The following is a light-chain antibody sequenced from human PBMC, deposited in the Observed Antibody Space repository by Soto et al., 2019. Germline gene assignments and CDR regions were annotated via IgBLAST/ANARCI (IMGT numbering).Light chain of an antibody. Sequence: QTVVTQAPSLSVSPGGTVTLNFASSAGAVTSAYYTNWLQQKPGQAHMALIYSTSEKHSWTPARFSGSLLGGKAALTLSAAQPEDEADYYCLLYYGGAQVQFGGGTKLTVL. CDR3: LLYYGGAQVQ. CDR1: AGAVTSAYY. V-gene: IGLV7-43*01. CDR2: STS. J-gene: IGLJ2*01.